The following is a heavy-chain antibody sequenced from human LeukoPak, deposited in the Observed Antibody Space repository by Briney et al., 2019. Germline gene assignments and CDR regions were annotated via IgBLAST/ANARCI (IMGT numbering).Heavy chain of an antibody. V-gene: IGHV3-21*01. Sequence: GGSLRLSCAASGFTFSSYSMNWVRQAPGKGLEWVSSISSSSSYIYYADSVKGRFTISRDNAKNSLYLQMNSLRAEDTAVYYCARPPYYDFWSGYYLYYFYMDVWGKGTTVTVFS. J-gene: IGHJ6*03. CDR3: ARPPYYDFWSGYYLYYFYMDV. CDR1: GFTFSSYS. CDR2: ISSSSSYI. D-gene: IGHD3-3*01.